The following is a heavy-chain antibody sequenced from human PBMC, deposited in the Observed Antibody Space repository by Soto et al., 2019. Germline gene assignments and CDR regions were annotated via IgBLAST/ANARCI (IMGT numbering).Heavy chain of an antibody. V-gene: IGHV3-48*02. CDR3: ARGAAAAGPFYYYYYGMDV. CDR1: GFTFSSYS. Sequence: GGSLRLSCAASGFTFSSYSMNWVRQAPGKGLEWVSYISSSSSTIYYADSVKGRFTISRDNAKNSLYLQMNSLRDEETAVYYCARGAAAAGPFYYYYYGMDVWGQGTTVTVSS. CDR2: ISSSSSTI. J-gene: IGHJ6*02. D-gene: IGHD6-13*01.